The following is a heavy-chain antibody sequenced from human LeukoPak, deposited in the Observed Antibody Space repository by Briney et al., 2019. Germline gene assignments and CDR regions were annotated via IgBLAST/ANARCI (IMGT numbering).Heavy chain of an antibody. Sequence: GGSLRLSCAASGFTFSNYAMTWVRQAPGKGLEWVSILSGSGGATYYADSVKGRFTISRDNAKNSLYLQMNSLRAEDTAVYYCARTIVGAFDYWGQGTLVTVSS. V-gene: IGHV3-23*01. D-gene: IGHD1-26*01. CDR2: LSGSGGAT. CDR3: ARTIVGAFDY. J-gene: IGHJ4*02. CDR1: GFTFSNYA.